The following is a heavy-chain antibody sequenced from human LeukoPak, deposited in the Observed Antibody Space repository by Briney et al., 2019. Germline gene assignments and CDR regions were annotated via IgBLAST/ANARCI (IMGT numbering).Heavy chain of an antibody. CDR2: IDEHGTTV. Sequence: GGSLRLSSAASGFTFSRYWMHWVLQAPGEGLVWVSRIDEHGTTVDYADSVRDRFTISRDNAKNTLYLHMNSLRAEDTAMYYCARDVGGAGSHWGQGSLVTVSS. CDR3: ARDVGGAGSH. D-gene: IGHD3-10*01. V-gene: IGHV3-74*01. CDR1: GFTFSRYW. J-gene: IGHJ4*02.